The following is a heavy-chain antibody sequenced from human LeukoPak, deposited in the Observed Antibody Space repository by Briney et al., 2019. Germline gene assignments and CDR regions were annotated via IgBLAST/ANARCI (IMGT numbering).Heavy chain of an antibody. Sequence: PSETLSLTCAVSGDSISSSHWWSWVRQSPGKGLEWIGEIYHSGNTNYNPSLKSRAAISLDKSSNQFSLRLTSVAAADTAVYSCARVRYSSSWYVGHYFDYWGQGTLVTVSS. CDR1: GDSISSSHW. J-gene: IGHJ4*02. CDR2: IYHSGNT. V-gene: IGHV4-4*02. CDR3: ARVRYSSSWYVGHYFDY. D-gene: IGHD6-13*01.